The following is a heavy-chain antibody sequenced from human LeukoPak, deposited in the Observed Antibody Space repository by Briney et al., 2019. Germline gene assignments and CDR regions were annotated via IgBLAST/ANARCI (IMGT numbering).Heavy chain of an antibody. V-gene: IGHV3-30*02. CDR3: AKDREAMIVVNDAFDI. Sequence: GGSLRLSCAASGFTFSSYGMHWVRQAPGKGLEWVAFIRYDGSNKYYADSVKGRFTISRDNSKNTLYLQMNSLRAEDTAVYYCAKDREAMIVVNDAFDIWGQGTMVTVSS. D-gene: IGHD3-22*01. CDR2: IRYDGSNK. J-gene: IGHJ3*02. CDR1: GFTFSSYG.